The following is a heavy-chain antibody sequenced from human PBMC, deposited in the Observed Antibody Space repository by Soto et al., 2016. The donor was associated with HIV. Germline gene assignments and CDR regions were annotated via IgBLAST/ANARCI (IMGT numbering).Heavy chain of an antibody. V-gene: IGHV1-2*02. CDR2: ISPNTGGT. CDR3: ARGGLVEMAAIEDY. J-gene: IGHJ4*02. CDR1: GYNFIDYY. D-gene: IGHD2-2*01. Sequence: QVQLMQSRAQVKKPGASVMVSCKTSGYNFIDYYIHWVRQVPGQGLEWMGWISPNTGGTNFAQSFQGRVTMTRDTSISTAYMELGRLNSDDSAFYYCARGGLVEMAAIEDYWGQGTLVIVSS.